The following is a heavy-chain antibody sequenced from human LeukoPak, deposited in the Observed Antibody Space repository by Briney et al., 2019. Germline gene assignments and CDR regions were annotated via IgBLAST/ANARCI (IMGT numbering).Heavy chain of an antibody. J-gene: IGHJ4*02. CDR3: ARSSMVRGVFDY. CDR1: GFIVSSYD. CDR2: IGTAGDT. D-gene: IGHD3-10*01. V-gene: IGHV3-13*01. Sequence: GGSLRLSCAASGFIVSSYDMHWVRQATGKGLEWVSAIGTAGDTYYPGSVKGRFTISRENAKNSLYLQMNSLRAEDTAVYYCARSSMVRGVFDYWGQGTLVTVSS.